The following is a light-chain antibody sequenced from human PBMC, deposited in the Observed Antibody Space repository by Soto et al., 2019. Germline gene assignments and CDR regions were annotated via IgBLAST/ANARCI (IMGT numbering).Light chain of an antibody. V-gene: IGLV2-14*01. Sequence: QSVLTQPASVSESPGQSITISCTGTSSDVGAYKYVSWYQQHPGKTPKLMIYDVSRRPSGVSNRFSGSKSGNTAFLTISGLQAEDEADYYCSSYTTSSTLEFGGGTKLTVL. J-gene: IGLJ2*01. CDR1: SSDVGAYKY. CDR3: SSYTTSSTLE. CDR2: DVS.